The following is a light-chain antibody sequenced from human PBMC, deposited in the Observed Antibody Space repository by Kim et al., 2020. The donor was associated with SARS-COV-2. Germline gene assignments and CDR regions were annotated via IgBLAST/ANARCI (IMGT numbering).Light chain of an antibody. CDR2: YDR. J-gene: IGLJ1*01. CDR1: NIGGHS. V-gene: IGLV3-21*01. CDR3: QVWVTDTDHYV. Sequence: AAGRTARITCGRNNIGGHSGLLYQQKPGQAPVLVMYYDRGRPSGIPERFSGSKSANTATLTISRVEAGDEADYYCQVWVTDTDHYVFGTGTKVTVL.